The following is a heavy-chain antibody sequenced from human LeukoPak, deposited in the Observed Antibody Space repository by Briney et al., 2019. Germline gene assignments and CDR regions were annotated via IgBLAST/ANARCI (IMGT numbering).Heavy chain of an antibody. CDR3: ARRVVTASSRWFDP. V-gene: IGHV7-4-1*02. J-gene: IGHJ5*02. Sequence: ASVKVSCKASGYTFTSYGISWVRQAPGQGLEWMGWINTNTGNPTYAQGFTGRFVFSLDTSVSTAYLQISSLKAEDTAVYYCARRVVTASSRWFDPWGQGTLVTVSS. CDR2: INTNTGNP. CDR1: GYTFTSYG. D-gene: IGHD2-21*02.